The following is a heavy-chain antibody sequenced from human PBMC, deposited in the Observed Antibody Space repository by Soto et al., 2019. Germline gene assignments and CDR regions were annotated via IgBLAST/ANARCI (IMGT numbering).Heavy chain of an antibody. J-gene: IGHJ4*02. Sequence: GGSLRLSCAPTGCTFRSSAMSWGREAPGQGLEWVSAISGSGGSTYYADSVEGRFTISRDNSKNTLYLQMNSLRAEDTAVYYCAKGYISRGNFDYWGQVTLVTVSS. D-gene: IGHD3-10*01. CDR3: AKGYISRGNFDY. V-gene: IGHV3-23*01. CDR1: GCTFRSSA. CDR2: ISGSGGST.